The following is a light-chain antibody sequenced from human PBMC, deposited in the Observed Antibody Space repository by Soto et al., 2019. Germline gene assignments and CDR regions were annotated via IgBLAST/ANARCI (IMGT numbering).Light chain of an antibody. CDR1: QSISTN. V-gene: IGKV1-39*01. CDR2: VES. Sequence: DIQLTQSPSSLSASVGDRVTITCRTSQSISTNLHWYQQKPGKAPNLLMYVESHLQNGFPSKFSGGGYGTSFTLAISSLQPEDFATYYCQQRYVTSFTFGPGTRVDV. J-gene: IGKJ3*01. CDR3: QQRYVTSFT.